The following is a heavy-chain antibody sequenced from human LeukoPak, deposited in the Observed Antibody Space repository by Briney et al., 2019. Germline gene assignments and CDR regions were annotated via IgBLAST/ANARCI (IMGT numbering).Heavy chain of an antibody. J-gene: IGHJ4*02. V-gene: IGHV4-34*01. D-gene: IGHD6-19*01. CDR1: GGSFSGYY. CDR2: INHSGST. Sequence: SETLSLTCAVYGGSFSGYYWSWIRHPPGKGLEWIGEINHSGSTNYNPSLKSRVTISVDTSKNQFSLKLSSVPAADTAVYYCARGEPAAVAGTVYYFDYWGQGTLVTVSS. CDR3: ARGEPAAVAGTVYYFDY.